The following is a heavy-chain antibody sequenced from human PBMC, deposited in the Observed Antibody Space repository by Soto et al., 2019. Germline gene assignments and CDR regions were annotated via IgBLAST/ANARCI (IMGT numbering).Heavy chain of an antibody. Sequence: KPSETLSLTCAVSGDSISSSKWWNWVRQPPGKGREWSGESYHTGPTNYNPSVKSRATISVDKSKNHFSLTLTSVTAADTAVYYCVRDGHGVQWELSDWGPGALVTVSS. V-gene: IGHV4-4*02. J-gene: IGHJ4*02. D-gene: IGHD1-26*01. CDR3: VRDGHGVQWELSD. CDR2: SYHTGPT. CDR1: GDSISSSKW.